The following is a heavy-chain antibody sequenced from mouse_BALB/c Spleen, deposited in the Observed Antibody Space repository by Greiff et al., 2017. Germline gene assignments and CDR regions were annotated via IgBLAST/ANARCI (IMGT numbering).Heavy chain of an antibody. D-gene: IGHD2-4*01. Sequence: EVQLQESGGGLVKPGGSLKLSCAASGFTFSSYTMSWVRQTPEKRLEWVATISSGGSYTYYPDSVKGRFTISRDNAKNTLYLQMSSLKSEDTAMYYCTRGDDYDGLDYWGQGTTLTVSS. CDR2: ISSGGSYT. CDR1: GFTFSSYT. CDR3: TRGDDYDGLDY. J-gene: IGHJ2*01. V-gene: IGHV5-6-4*01.